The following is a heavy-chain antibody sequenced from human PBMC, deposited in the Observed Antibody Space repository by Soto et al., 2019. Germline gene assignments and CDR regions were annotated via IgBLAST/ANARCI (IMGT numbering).Heavy chain of an antibody. CDR2: IYYSGGT. CDR1: SVGYC. D-gene: IGHD3-9*01. CDR3: ARVGLRYFDWVPEGPYYYYMDV. V-gene: IGHV4-61*08. Sequence: SVGYCGRRIRQPPGKGLEWIGYIYYSGGTNYNPSLKSRVTISVDTCKNQFSLKLSSVTAADTAVYYCARVGLRYFDWVPEGPYYYYMDVWGKGTTVTVSS. J-gene: IGHJ6*03.